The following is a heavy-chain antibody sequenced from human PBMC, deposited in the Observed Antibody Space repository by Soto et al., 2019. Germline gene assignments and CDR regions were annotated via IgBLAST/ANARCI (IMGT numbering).Heavy chain of an antibody. CDR1: GFTFSSYS. Sequence: GGSLRLSCAASGFTFSSYSVNWVRQAPGKGLEWVSSISSSSSYIYYADSVKGRFTISRDNAKNSLYLQMNSLRAEDTAVYYCARVVDGSYGDYYYYYGMDVWGQGTTVTVSS. CDR2: ISSSSSYI. D-gene: IGHD1-26*01. J-gene: IGHJ6*02. CDR3: ARVVDGSYGDYYYYYGMDV. V-gene: IGHV3-21*01.